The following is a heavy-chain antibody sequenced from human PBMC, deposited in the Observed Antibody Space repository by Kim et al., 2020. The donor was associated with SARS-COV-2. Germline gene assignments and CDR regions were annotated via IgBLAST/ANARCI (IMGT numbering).Heavy chain of an antibody. CDR2: IYPGDSDT. V-gene: IGHV5-51*01. Sequence: GESLKISCKGSGYSFTNYWIGWVRQMPGKGLEWMGIIYPGDSDTRYSPSFQGQVTISADKSISTAYLQWSSLKASDTAMYYCARSSLAAAGTWYFDLWGRGTLVTVSS. CDR1: GYSFTNYW. CDR3: ARSSLAAAGTWYFDL. D-gene: IGHD6-13*01. J-gene: IGHJ2*01.